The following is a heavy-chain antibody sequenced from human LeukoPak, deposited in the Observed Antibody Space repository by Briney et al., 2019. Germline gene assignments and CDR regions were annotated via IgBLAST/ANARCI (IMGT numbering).Heavy chain of an antibody. V-gene: IGHV4-4*02. CDR1: GGSISSNNW. Sequence: SETLSLTCAVSGGSISSNNWWSWVRQPPGKGLEWIGEIYHSDSTNYNPSLKSRVTISVDKSKNQFSLKMSSVTAADTAIYYCARVRDGDKYFDFWGLGTPVTVSS. CDR3: ARVRDGDKYFDF. CDR2: IYHSDST. D-gene: IGHD5-24*01. J-gene: IGHJ4*02.